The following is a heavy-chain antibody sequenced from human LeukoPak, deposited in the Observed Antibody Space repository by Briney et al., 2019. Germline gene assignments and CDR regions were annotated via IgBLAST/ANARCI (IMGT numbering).Heavy chain of an antibody. J-gene: IGHJ4*02. D-gene: IGHD5-24*01. CDR2: ITPSGGT. Sequence: ASVKVSCKASGYTFTTYAMHWVRQAPGQGLEWMGCITPSGGTNYPQKFQGRVASTRDTSITTAYMDLSRLTSDDTAVYYCGRERYGDGFAHFDYWGRGALVTVSS. V-gene: IGHV1-2*01. CDR3: GRERYGDGFAHFDY. CDR1: GYTFTTYA.